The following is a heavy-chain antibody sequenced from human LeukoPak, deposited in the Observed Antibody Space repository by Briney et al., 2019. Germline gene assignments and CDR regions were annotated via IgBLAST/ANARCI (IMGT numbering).Heavy chain of an antibody. V-gene: IGHV1-2*02. CDR3: ARHGRIAAAPDFDY. D-gene: IGHD6-13*01. CDR1: GYTFTGYY. Sequence: ASVKVSCKTSGYTFTGYYMHWVRQAPGQGLEWMGWINPNSGGTNYAQKFQGRVTMTRDTSISTAYMELSRLRSDDTAVYYCARHGRIAAAPDFDYWGQGTLVTVSS. J-gene: IGHJ4*02. CDR2: INPNSGGT.